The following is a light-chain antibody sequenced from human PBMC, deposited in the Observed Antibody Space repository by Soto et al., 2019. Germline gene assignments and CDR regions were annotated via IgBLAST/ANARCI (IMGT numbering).Light chain of an antibody. Sequence: DFQMTQSPSSVSASVGDRVTITCRASRDFNTWLAWYQQKPGRAPKLLIYAASTLQSEVPSRFSGSGSGTDFTLTISNLQPEDFATYYCHQANTLPLTFGGGTKVEIK. V-gene: IGKV1-12*01. J-gene: IGKJ4*01. CDR2: AAS. CDR1: RDFNTW. CDR3: HQANTLPLT.